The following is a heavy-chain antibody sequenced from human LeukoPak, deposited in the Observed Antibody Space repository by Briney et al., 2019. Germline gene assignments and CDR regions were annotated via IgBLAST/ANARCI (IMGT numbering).Heavy chain of an antibody. V-gene: IGHV4-34*01. CDR3: ARGSAYYDSSGYPYYFDY. J-gene: IGHJ4*02. CDR2: INHSGST. CDR1: DGSFSGYY. D-gene: IGHD3-22*01. Sequence: PSETLSLTCAVYDGSFSGYYWSWIRQPPGKGLEWIGEINHSGSTNYNPSLKSRVTISVATSKDQFSLKLSSVTAADTAVYYCARGSAYYDSSGYPYYFDYWGQGTLVTVSS.